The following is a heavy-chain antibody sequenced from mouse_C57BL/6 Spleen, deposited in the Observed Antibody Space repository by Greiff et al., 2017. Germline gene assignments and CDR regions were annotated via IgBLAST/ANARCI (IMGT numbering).Heavy chain of an antibody. CDR1: GYTFTSYW. Sequence: QVQLQQPGAELVKPGASVKLSCKASGYTFTSYWMHWVKQRPGQGLEWIGMIHPNSGSTNYNEKFKSKATLTVDKSSSTAYMQLSSLTSEDSAVYYCARSGWDERDFDYWGQGTTLTVSS. D-gene: IGHD4-1*01. CDR2: IHPNSGST. CDR3: ARSGWDERDFDY. J-gene: IGHJ2*01. V-gene: IGHV1-64*01.